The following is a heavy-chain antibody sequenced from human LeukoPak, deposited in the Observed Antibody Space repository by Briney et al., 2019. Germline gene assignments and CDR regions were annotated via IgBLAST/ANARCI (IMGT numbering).Heavy chain of an antibody. D-gene: IGHD3-10*01. CDR2: IYPGDSDT. CDR1: GYSFTSYW. J-gene: IGHJ6*03. V-gene: IGHV5-51*01. Sequence: GESLKISCQGSGYSFTSYWIGWVRQMPGKGLEWMGIIYPGDSDTRYSPSFQGQVTISADKSISTAYLQWSSLKASDTAMYYCARCTMVRGVIIPYYYYYMDVWGKGTTVTISS. CDR3: ARCTMVRGVIIPYYYYYMDV.